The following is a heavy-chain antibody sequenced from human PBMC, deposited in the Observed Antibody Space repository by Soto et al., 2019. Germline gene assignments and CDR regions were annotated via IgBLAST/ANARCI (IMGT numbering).Heavy chain of an antibody. CDR2: MNPSSGNT. V-gene: IGHV1-8*01. J-gene: IGHJ1*01. D-gene: IGHD3-3*01. CDR3: ARGPENYDFWSGYYPQSEYFQH. Sequence: ASVKVSCKASGYTFTSYDINWVRQATGQGLEWMGWMNPSSGNTGYAQKFQGRVTMTRNTSISTAYMELSSLRSEDTAVYYCARGPENYDFWSGYYPQSEYFQHWGQGTLVTVSS. CDR1: GYTFTSYD.